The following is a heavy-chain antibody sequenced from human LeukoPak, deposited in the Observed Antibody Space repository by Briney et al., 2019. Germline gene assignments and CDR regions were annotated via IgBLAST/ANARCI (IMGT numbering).Heavy chain of an antibody. CDR3: ARDTGGSFDY. CDR1: GFTFTTYW. V-gene: IGHV3-7*01. CDR2: IKQDGTER. D-gene: IGHD3-16*01. Sequence: GGSLRLSCAASGFTFTTYWMSWVRQAPGKGLEWVANIKQDGTERYYADSVKGRFTISRDNAKNSLYLQMNSLRAEDTAVYYCARDTGGSFDYWGQGTLVTVSS. J-gene: IGHJ4*02.